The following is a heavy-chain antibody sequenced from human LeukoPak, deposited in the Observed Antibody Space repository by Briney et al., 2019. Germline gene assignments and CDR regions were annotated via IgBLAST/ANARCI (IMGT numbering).Heavy chain of an antibody. CDR3: ATDINYGDYGRHNWFDP. J-gene: IGHJ5*02. CDR1: GYTLIELS. CDR2: FDPEDGET. V-gene: IGHV1-24*01. D-gene: IGHD4-17*01. Sequence: ASVKVSCKVSGYTLIELSMHWVRQAPGKGLEWMGGFDPEDGETIYAQKFQGRVTMTEDTSTDTAYMELSSLRSEDTAVYYCATDINYGDYGRHNWFDPWGQGTLVTVSS.